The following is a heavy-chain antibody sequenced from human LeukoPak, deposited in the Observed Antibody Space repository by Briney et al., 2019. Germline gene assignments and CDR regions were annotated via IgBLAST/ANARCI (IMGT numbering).Heavy chain of an antibody. CDR3: ARASGVVIASGGHWFDP. CDR1: GFTFSSYS. Sequence: NPGGSLRLSCAASGFTFSSYSMNWVRQAPGKGLEWVSSISSSSSYIYYADSVKGRFTISRDNAKNSLYLQMNSLRAEDTAVYYCARASGVVIASGGHWFDPWGQGTLVTVSS. D-gene: IGHD2-21*01. J-gene: IGHJ5*02. CDR2: ISSSSSYI. V-gene: IGHV3-21*01.